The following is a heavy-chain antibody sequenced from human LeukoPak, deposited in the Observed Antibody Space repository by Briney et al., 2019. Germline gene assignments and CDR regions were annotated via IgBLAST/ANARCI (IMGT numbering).Heavy chain of an antibody. CDR3: ARVDLAAWFDY. CDR1: GFTFSSYW. Sequence: GGSLRLSCAASGFTFSSYWMSWVRQAPGQGLEWVANIKQDGSEKYYVDSVKGRFTISRDNAKNSLYLQKNSLRAEDTAVYYCARVDLAAWFDYWGQGTLVTVSS. J-gene: IGHJ4*02. D-gene: IGHD6-25*01. V-gene: IGHV3-7*04. CDR2: IKQDGSEK.